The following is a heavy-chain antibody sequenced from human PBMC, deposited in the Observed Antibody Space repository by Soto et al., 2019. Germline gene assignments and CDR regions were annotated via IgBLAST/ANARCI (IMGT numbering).Heavy chain of an antibody. V-gene: IGHV4-31*03. J-gene: IGHJ5*02. CDR2: IYYSGST. D-gene: IGHD2-15*01. CDR1: GGSISSGDYY. CDR3: PRWRSGSRQGFDP. Sequence: QVQLQESGPGLVKPSQTLSLTCTVSGGSISSGDYYWSWIRQHPGKGLEWIGYIYYSGSTYYNPSLKSRVTISVDTSKTLFSLKLTSLTAADTAVYYCPRWRSGSRQGFDPWGQRTLVTVSS.